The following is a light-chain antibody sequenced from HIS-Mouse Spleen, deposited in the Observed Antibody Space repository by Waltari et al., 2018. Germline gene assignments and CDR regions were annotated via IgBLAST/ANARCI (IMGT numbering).Light chain of an antibody. Sequence: DIQMTQSPSSLSASVGDRVTITCRASQSISSYLNWYQQKPGKDPKLLIYAASSLQSGVPSRFSGSGSGTDFTLTISSLQPEDFATYYCQQSYSTPNFGGGTKVEIK. CDR1: QSISSY. V-gene: IGKV1-39*01. CDR3: QQSYSTPN. CDR2: AAS. J-gene: IGKJ4*01.